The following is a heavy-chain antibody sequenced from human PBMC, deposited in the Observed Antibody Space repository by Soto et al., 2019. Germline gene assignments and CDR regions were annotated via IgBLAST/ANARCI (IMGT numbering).Heavy chain of an antibody. CDR3: AREAARNPNYYYYGMDV. V-gene: IGHV1-69*13. Sequence: SVKVSCKASGGTFSSYAISWVRQAPGQGLEWMGGIIPIFGTANYAQKFQGRVTITADESTSTAYMELSSLRSEDTAVYYCAREAARNPNYYYYGMDVWGQGTTVTVSS. CDR1: GGTFSSYA. CDR2: IIPIFGTA. D-gene: IGHD6-6*01. J-gene: IGHJ6*02.